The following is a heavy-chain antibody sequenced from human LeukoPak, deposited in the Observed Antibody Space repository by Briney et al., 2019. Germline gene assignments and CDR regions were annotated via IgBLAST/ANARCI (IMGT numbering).Heavy chain of an antibody. J-gene: IGHJ4*02. CDR1: GFTFDDYA. CDR2: ISWNSGSI. D-gene: IGHD6-19*01. Sequence: GGSLRLSCAASGFTFDDYAMHWVRQAPGKGLEWVSGISWNSGSIGYADSVKGRLTISRDNAKNSLYLQMNSLRAEDTALYYCATSSGWEDYFDYWGQGTLVTVSS. CDR3: ATSSGWEDYFDY. V-gene: IGHV3-9*01.